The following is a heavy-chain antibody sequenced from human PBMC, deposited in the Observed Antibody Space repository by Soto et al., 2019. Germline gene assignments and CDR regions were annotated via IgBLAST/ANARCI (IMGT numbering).Heavy chain of an antibody. CDR2: INAGNGNT. D-gene: IGHD5-12*01. CDR3: ARNSGYDFPFDY. V-gene: IGHV1-3*01. CDR1: GYTFTSYA. J-gene: IGHJ4*02. Sequence: ASVKVSCKASGYTFTSYAMHWVRQAPGQRLEWMGWINAGNGNTKYSQKFQGRVTITRDTSASTAYMELSSLRSEDTAVYYCARNSGYDFPFDYWGQGTLVTVSS.